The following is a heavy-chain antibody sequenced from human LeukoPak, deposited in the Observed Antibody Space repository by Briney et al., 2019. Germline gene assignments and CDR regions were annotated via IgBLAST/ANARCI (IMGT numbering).Heavy chain of an antibody. CDR2: IYYSGRT. D-gene: IGHD5-12*01. CDR3: ARQASWLPYFHL. Sequence: SETLSLTCTVSGGSVRNYYWSWIRQSPGKGLEWIAYIYYSGRTNYNPSLKSRVTISVDTAENQFSLKLSSVTVADTALYFCARQASWLPYFHLWGRGTLVSVSS. J-gene: IGHJ2*01. V-gene: IGHV4-59*08. CDR1: GGSVRNYY.